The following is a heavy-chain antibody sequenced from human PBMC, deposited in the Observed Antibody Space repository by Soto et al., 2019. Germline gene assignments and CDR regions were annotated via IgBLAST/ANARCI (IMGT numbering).Heavy chain of an antibody. V-gene: IGHV3-33*01. J-gene: IGHJ4*02. CDR1: GFTFSTYG. D-gene: IGHD5-12*01. CDR3: ARDWNSGYPDS. CDR2: IWYDGTNK. Sequence: QVQLVESGGGVVQPGRSLRLSCAASGFTFSTYGMHWVRQAPGKGLEWVAVIWYDGTNKYYADSVKGRFTISRDNSKNMLYLQMSSLRAEDTAVYYCARDWNSGYPDSWGQGTLVTVSS.